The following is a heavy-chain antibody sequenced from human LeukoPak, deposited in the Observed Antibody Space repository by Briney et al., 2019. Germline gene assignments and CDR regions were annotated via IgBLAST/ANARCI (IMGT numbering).Heavy chain of an antibody. CDR3: ARSDCSSTSCYHSDY. Sequence: GGSLRLSCAASGFTFSTYSMNWVRQAPGKGLEWVSSISSGSSYIYYADSVKGRFTISRDNAKNSLYLQMNSLRAEDTAVYYCARSDCSSTSCYHSDYWGQGTLVTVSS. D-gene: IGHD2-2*01. CDR2: ISSGSSYI. V-gene: IGHV3-21*01. J-gene: IGHJ4*02. CDR1: GFTFSTYS.